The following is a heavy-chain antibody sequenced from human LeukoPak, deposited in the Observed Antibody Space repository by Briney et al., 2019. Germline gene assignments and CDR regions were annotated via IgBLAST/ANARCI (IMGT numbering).Heavy chain of an antibody. Sequence: GGSLRLSCAASGFTFSGYGMYWVRQAPRKGLEWVAGIYGGGGVIKYADSVKGRFTISRDNSENILYLQMDSLRVEDTAMYCCAKDRVPDSGYDIDYWGQGTLVTVSS. V-gene: IGHV3-23*03. D-gene: IGHD5-12*01. J-gene: IGHJ4*02. CDR3: AKDRVPDSGYDIDY. CDR1: GFTFSGYG. CDR2: IYGGGGVI.